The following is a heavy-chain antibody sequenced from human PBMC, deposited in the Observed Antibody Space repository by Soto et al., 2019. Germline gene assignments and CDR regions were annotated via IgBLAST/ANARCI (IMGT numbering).Heavy chain of an antibody. V-gene: IGHV4-39*01. Sequence: SETLSLTCTVSGGSISSSSYYWGWIRQPPGKGLEWIGSIYYSGSTYYNPSLKSRVTISVDTSKNQFSLKLSSVTAADTAVYYCASQVRGDDNWFDPWGQGTLVTVSS. J-gene: IGHJ5*02. CDR3: ASQVRGDDNWFDP. D-gene: IGHD3-10*01. CDR2: IYYSGST. CDR1: GGSISSSSYY.